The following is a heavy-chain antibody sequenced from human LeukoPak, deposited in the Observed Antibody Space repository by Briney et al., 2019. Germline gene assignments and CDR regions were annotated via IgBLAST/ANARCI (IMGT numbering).Heavy chain of an antibody. Sequence: PGGSLRLSCAASGFTFSSYSMNWVRQAPGKGLEWVSSISSSSSYIYYADSVKGRFTISRDNAKNSLYLQMNSLRAEDTAVYYCARPAKGAIASGGTPHWYFDLWGRGTLVTVSS. J-gene: IGHJ2*01. D-gene: IGHD6-13*01. CDR1: GFTFSSYS. V-gene: IGHV3-21*01. CDR3: ARPAKGAIASGGTPHWYFDL. CDR2: ISSSSSYI.